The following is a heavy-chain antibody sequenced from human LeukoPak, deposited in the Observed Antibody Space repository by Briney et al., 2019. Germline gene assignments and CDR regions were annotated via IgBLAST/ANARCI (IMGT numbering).Heavy chain of an antibody. V-gene: IGHV3-13*05. J-gene: IGHJ4*02. CDR1: GFTFSSYD. Sequence: GGSLRLSCAASGFTFSSYDLHWVGQATGKGLEWVSAIGTAGDPYYPGSVKGRFTISRENAKNSLYLQMNSLRAGDTAVYYCARSSPFGYCSSTSCDQGAFDYWGQGTLVTVSS. D-gene: IGHD2-2*01. CDR3: ARSSPFGYCSSTSCDQGAFDY. CDR2: IGTAGDP.